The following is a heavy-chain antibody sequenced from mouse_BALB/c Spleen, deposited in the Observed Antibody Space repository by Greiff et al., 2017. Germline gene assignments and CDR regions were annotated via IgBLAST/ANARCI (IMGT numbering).Heavy chain of an antibody. CDR1: GFAFSSYD. D-gene: IGHD4-1*01. Sequence: DVHLVESGGGLVKPGGSLKLSCAASGFAFSSYDMSWVRQTPEKRLEWVAYISSGGGSTYYPDTVKGRFTISRDNAKNTLYLQMSSLKSEDTAMYYCARGGSGEGTWFAYWGQGTLVTVSA. CDR3: ARGGSGEGTWFAY. J-gene: IGHJ3*01. V-gene: IGHV5-12-1*01. CDR2: ISSGGGST.